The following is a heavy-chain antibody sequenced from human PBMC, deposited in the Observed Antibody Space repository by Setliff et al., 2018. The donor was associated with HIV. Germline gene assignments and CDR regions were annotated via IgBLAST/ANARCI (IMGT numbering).Heavy chain of an antibody. Sequence: ASVKVSCKASGDNFNSHSISWVRQAPGQGLEWMGGIVPNSGGTNFARNFQGRVTMTRDTSTSTAYMELRSLRSDDTAVYYCAVVVPAAMPGGIGWFDPWGQGTLVTVSS. CDR1: GDNFNSHS. V-gene: IGHV1-2*02. CDR2: IVPNSGGT. CDR3: AVVVPAAMPGGIGWFDP. J-gene: IGHJ5*02. D-gene: IGHD2-2*01.